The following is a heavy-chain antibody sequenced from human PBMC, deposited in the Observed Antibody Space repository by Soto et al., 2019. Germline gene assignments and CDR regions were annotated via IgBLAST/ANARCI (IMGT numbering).Heavy chain of an antibody. D-gene: IGHD2-15*01. CDR3: ARVVTVVKSFHYWYFDL. Sequence: QVQLVQSGAEVKKPGSSVKVSCKASGGTFSSYAISWVRQAPGQGLEWTGGIIPMFGTTNYAQKFQGRVTITADESTSTAYMELSSLRSEDTAVYYCARVVTVVKSFHYWYFDLWGRGTLVTVSS. CDR1: GGTFSSYA. V-gene: IGHV1-69*12. J-gene: IGHJ2*01. CDR2: IIPMFGTT.